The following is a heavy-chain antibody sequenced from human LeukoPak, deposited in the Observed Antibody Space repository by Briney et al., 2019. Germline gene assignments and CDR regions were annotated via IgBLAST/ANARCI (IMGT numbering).Heavy chain of an antibody. CDR3: AKEDLGRTFDY. V-gene: IGHV3-23*01. D-gene: IGHD7-27*01. Sequence: GGPLRLSCVASGFSFNNYGMNWVRQAPGKGLEWVSSISNIDGSTKYADPVKGRFTISTDKSKNTLFLQMNSLRAENTAVYYCAKEDLGRTFDYWGQGTLVTVSS. CDR1: GFSFNNYG. CDR2: ISNIDGST. J-gene: IGHJ4*02.